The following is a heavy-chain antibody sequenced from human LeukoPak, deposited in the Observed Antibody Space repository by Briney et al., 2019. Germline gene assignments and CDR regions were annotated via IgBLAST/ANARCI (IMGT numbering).Heavy chain of an antibody. V-gene: IGHV3-23*01. CDR2: ISGSGGST. Sequence: GGSLRLSCAASGFTFSSYAMSWVRQAPGKGLEWVSAISGSGGSTYYADSVKGRFTISRDNSKNTLYLRMNSLRAEDTAVYYCAKVIDFCIRTSCYPSVVFDIGGKGKMVPV. J-gene: IGHJ3*02. D-gene: IGHD2-2*01. CDR3: AKVIDFCIRTSCYPSVVFDI. CDR1: GFTFSSYA.